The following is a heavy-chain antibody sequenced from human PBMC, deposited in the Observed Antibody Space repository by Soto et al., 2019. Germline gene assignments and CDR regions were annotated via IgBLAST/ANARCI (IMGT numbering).Heavy chain of an antibody. CDR3: SRETLWFGESPKS. CDR2: INGDGGRT. D-gene: IGHD3-10*01. CDR1: GFTFGSYW. J-gene: IGHJ4*02. V-gene: IGHV3-74*01. Sequence: EVQLVESGGGSVQTGGSLRISCAASGFTFGSYWMDWVRQAPGKGLVWVSRINGDGGRTTYADSVKGRFTISRDNVHNTLYLQMDSLTADDTAVYYCSRETLWFGESPKSGGQGTLVTVSS.